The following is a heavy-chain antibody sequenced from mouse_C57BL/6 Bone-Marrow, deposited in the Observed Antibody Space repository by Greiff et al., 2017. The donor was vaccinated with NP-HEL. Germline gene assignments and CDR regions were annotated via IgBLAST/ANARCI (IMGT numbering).Heavy chain of an antibody. V-gene: IGHV1-53*01. D-gene: IGHD3-2*02. J-gene: IGHJ4*01. CDR1: GYTFTSYW. CDR2: INPSNGGT. Sequence: VQLQQPGTELVKPGASVKLSCKASGYTFTSYWTHWVKQRPGQGLEWIGNINPSNGGTNYNEKFKSKATLTVDKSSSTAYMQLSSLTSEDSSVYYCARDRQLRLHYYAMDYWGQGTSVTVAS. CDR3: ARDRQLRLHYYAMDY.